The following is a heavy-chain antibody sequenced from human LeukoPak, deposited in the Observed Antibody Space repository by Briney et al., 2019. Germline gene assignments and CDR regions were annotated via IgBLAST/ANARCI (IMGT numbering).Heavy chain of an antibody. CDR1: VGSFSGYY. J-gene: IGHJ4*02. CDR3: ARRRTYYYDSSGYPDLDY. D-gene: IGHD3-22*01. V-gene: IGHV4-34*01. Sequence: SETLSLTCAVYVGSFSGYYWSWMRGPPGRGREWIGEINHSGSTNYNPSLKSRVTISVGPSKNQSALTHSPVTAADTAVYYCARRRTYYYDSSGYPDLDYWGQGTLVTVSS. CDR2: INHSGST.